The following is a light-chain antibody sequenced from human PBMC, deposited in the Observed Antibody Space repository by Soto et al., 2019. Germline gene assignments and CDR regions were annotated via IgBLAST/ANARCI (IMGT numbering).Light chain of an antibody. J-gene: IGLJ2*01. Sequence: QSVLTQSPSASASLGASVKLTCTLSSGHSRYAIAWHQQQPEKGPRYLMKLNSDGSHNKGDGIPDRFSGSSSGAERYLTISSLQSEDEADYYCQTWGTGIVVFGGGTQVTVL. CDR2: LNSDGSH. CDR3: QTWGTGIVV. V-gene: IGLV4-69*01. CDR1: SGHSRYA.